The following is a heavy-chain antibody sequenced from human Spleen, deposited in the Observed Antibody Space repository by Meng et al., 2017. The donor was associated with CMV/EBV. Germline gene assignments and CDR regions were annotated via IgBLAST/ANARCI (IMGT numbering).Heavy chain of an antibody. CDR1: FLSYA. J-gene: IGHJ4*02. V-gene: IGHV1-69*05. D-gene: IGHD2-2*01. Sequence: FLSYAFNWVRQAPGQGLEWMGGIIPVFGTVKYAQMFQGRVTITTDKSTYTVHMELNSLRSEDTALYYCARDAYSQPLVAPGSGYFDYWGQGTLVTVSS. CDR2: IIPVFGTV. CDR3: ARDAYSQPLVAPGSGYFDY.